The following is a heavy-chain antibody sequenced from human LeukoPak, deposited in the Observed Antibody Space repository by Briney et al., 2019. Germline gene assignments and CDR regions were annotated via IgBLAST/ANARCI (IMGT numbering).Heavy chain of an antibody. Sequence: GGSLRLSCAASGFTLSSYAMSWVRQAPGKGLEWVSALTYSGGSTYCAASVKGRFTISRDNSKNTLYLQMNSLRAEDTAVYYCARDLNSSGYYYWGQGTLVTVSS. J-gene: IGHJ4*02. CDR3: ARDLNSSGYYY. CDR1: GFTLSSYA. CDR2: LTYSGGST. D-gene: IGHD3-22*01. V-gene: IGHV3-23*01.